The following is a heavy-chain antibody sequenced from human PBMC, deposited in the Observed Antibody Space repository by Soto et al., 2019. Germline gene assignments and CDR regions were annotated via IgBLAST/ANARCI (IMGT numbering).Heavy chain of an antibody. CDR3: ARDRGGMDV. V-gene: IGHV3-66*01. CDR1: GFTFSTYS. J-gene: IGHJ6*02. Sequence: EVQLVESGGGLVQPGGSLRLSCAASGFTFSTYSMNWVRQAPGKGLEWVSVIYSGGSTYYADSVKGRFTISRDNSKNTLYLQMNSLRAEDTAVYYCARDRGGMDVWGQGTTVTVSS. CDR2: IYSGGST.